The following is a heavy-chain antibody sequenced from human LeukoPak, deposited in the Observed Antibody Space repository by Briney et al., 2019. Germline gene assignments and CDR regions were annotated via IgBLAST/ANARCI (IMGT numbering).Heavy chain of an antibody. CDR3: ARAGGYYYDSSGYYFGGQFDY. V-gene: IGHV4-4*07. D-gene: IGHD3-22*01. CDR1: GGSISSYY. Sequence: SETLSLTCTVSGGSISSYYWSWNRQPAGKGLEWIGRIYTGGGTNYNPSLKSRVTMSVDTSKNQFSLKLSSVTAADTAVYYCARAGGYYYDSSGYYFGGQFDYWGQGTLVTVSS. J-gene: IGHJ4*02. CDR2: IYTGGGT.